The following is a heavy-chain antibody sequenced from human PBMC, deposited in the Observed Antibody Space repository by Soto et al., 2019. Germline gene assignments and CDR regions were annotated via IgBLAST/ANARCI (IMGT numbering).Heavy chain of an antibody. V-gene: IGHV1-18*01. D-gene: IGHD4-4*01. CDR2: INNVNT. CDR1: GYTLTTYG. Sequence: ASVKVSCKASGYTLTTYGLSCVRQAPVQGLEWMGRINNVNTNYPQKFQGRVTMTTDTSTSTTFMELRSLTSDDTAVYYCARDHSRSYYYGMDVWGQGTTVTVSS. CDR3: ARDHSRSYYYGMDV. J-gene: IGHJ6*02.